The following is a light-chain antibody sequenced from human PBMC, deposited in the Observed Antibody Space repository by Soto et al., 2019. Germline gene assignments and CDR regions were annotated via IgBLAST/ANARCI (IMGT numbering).Light chain of an antibody. CDR3: QQYNNWPPSIT. V-gene: IGKV1-5*01. J-gene: IGKJ5*01. CDR2: DAS. CDR1: QTISSW. Sequence: DIQMTQSPSTLSGSVGDRVTITCRCSQTISSWLAWYQQKPGTDPKLLIFDASTLESGVPPRFTGSGSGTEFTLTISSLQSEDFAVYYCQQYNNWPPSITLGQGTRLEIK.